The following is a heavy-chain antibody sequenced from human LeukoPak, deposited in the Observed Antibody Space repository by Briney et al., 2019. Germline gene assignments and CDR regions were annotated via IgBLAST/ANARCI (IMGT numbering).Heavy chain of an antibody. CDR3: ARSGGRYCSGGSCYYFDY. V-gene: IGHV1-69*13. CDR1: GGTFSSYA. Sequence: SVKVSCKASGGTFSSYAISWVRQAPGQGLEWMGGIIPIFGTANYAQKFQGRVTITADESTSTAYMELSSLRSEDTAVYYCARSGGRYCSGGSCYYFDYWGQGTLVTVSS. CDR2: IIPIFGTA. J-gene: IGHJ4*02. D-gene: IGHD2-15*01.